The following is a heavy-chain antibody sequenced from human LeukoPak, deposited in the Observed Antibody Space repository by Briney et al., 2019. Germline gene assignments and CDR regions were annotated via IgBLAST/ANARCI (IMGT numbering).Heavy chain of an antibody. Sequence: GGSLRLSCAASGFSFSSYAMSWVRQAPGKGLEWVSAISGSGGSTYYADSVKGRFTISRDNSKNTLYLQTNSLRAEDTAVYYCAKERPSYYDSSGYYPYYFHYWGQGTLVTVSS. V-gene: IGHV3-23*01. CDR2: ISGSGGST. CDR3: AKERPSYYDSSGYYPYYFHY. CDR1: GFSFSSYA. J-gene: IGHJ4*02. D-gene: IGHD3-22*01.